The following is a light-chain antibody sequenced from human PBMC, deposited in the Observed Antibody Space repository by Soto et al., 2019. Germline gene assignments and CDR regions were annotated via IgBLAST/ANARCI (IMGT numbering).Light chain of an antibody. CDR2: EGS. CDR3: CSYAGNSYV. J-gene: IGLJ1*01. CDR1: TSDVGSYNL. Sequence: QSALTQPASVSGSPGQSITISCTGTTSDVGSYNLVSWYQQYPGKAPELMIYEGSKRPSGISTRFSGSKSGNTASLTISGLQAEDEADYYCCSYAGNSYVFGTGTKLTVL. V-gene: IGLV2-23*01.